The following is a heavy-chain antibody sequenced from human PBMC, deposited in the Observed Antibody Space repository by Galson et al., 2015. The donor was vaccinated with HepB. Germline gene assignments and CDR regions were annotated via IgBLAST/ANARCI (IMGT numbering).Heavy chain of an antibody. CDR2: ISAYNGNT. CDR3: ARDPPRMRFIAARLFDY. Sequence: SVKVSCKASGYTFTSYGISWVRQAPGQGLEWMGWISAYNGNTNYAQKLQGRVTMTTDTSTSTAYMELRSLRSDDTAVYYCARDPPRMRFIAARLFDYWGQGTLVTVSS. V-gene: IGHV1-18*04. D-gene: IGHD6-6*01. J-gene: IGHJ4*02. CDR1: GYTFTSYG.